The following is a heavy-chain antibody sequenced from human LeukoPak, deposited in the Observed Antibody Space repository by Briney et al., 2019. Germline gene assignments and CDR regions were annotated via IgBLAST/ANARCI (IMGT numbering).Heavy chain of an antibody. Sequence: GASVKVSCRASGGTFSSYAISWVRQAPGQGLEWMGGIIPIFGTANYAQKFQGRVTITADESTSTAYMELSSLRSEDTAVYYCARDGNSSSWYFYWGQGTLVTVSS. CDR1: GGTFSSYA. V-gene: IGHV1-69*13. CDR2: IIPIFGTA. CDR3: ARDGNSSSWYFY. D-gene: IGHD6-13*01. J-gene: IGHJ4*02.